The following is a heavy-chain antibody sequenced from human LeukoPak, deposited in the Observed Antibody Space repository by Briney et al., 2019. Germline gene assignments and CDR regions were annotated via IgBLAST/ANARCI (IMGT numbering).Heavy chain of an antibody. Sequence: SETLSLTCTVSGGSISSSSYYWGWIRHPPGKGLEWIGSIYYSGSTHYNPYLKSRFTISVATAKNQFSLELRSVTAPDTAVHYRASGSGATGVFDYWGQRTLVTV. V-gene: IGHV4-39*07. CDR3: ASGSGATGVFDY. CDR1: GGSISSSSYY. CDR2: IYYSGST. J-gene: IGHJ4*02. D-gene: IGHD4-23*01.